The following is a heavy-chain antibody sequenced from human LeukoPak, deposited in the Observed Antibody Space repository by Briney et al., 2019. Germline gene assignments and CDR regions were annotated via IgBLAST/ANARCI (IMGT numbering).Heavy chain of an antibody. CDR2: IWYDGSNK. J-gene: IGHJ4*02. D-gene: IGHD5-18*01. V-gene: IGHV3-33*01. Sequence: GRSLRLSCAASGFTFSSYGMHWVRQAPGKGLEWVAVIWYDGSNKYYADSVKGRFTISRDNSKNTLYLEMNSLRAEDTALYYCARDRGTVMAVLDYWGQGTLVTVSS. CDR1: GFTFSSYG. CDR3: ARDRGTVMAVLDY.